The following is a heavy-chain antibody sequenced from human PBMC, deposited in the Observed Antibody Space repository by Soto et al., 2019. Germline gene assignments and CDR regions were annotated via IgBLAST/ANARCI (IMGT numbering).Heavy chain of an antibody. D-gene: IGHD2-2*01. V-gene: IGHV1-46*03. J-gene: IGHJ6*03. CDR2: INPSGGST. CDR3: ARDARRIVVVPAAMYKTSYYYYYMDV. CDR1: GYTFTSDY. Sequence: ASVQVSCKTSGYTFTSDYVHWVRQAQGQGLEWMGIINPSGGSTSYAQKFQGRVTMTRDTSTSTVYMELSSLRFEDTAVYYCARDARRIVVVPAAMYKTSYYYYYMDVWGKGTTVTVSS.